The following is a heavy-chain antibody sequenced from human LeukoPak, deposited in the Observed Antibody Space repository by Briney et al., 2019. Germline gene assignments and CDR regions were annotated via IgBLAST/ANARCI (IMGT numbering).Heavy chain of an antibody. CDR3: TTSLGYCSGGSCSYYYYYMDV. CDR2: IRYDGSNK. D-gene: IGHD2-15*01. V-gene: IGHV3-30*02. CDR1: GFTFSSYG. Sequence: GGSLRLSCAASGFTFSSYGMHWVRQAPGKGLEWVAFIRYDGSNKYYADSVKGRFTISRDNSKNTLYLQMNSLKTEDTAVYYCTTSLGYCSGGSCSYYYYYMDVWGKGTTVTVSS. J-gene: IGHJ6*03.